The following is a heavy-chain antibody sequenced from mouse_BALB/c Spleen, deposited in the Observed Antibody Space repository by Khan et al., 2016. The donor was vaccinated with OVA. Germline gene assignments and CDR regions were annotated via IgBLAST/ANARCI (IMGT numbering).Heavy chain of an antibody. Sequence: QVQLQQSGAELMKPGASVKISCKATGYTFSSYWIEWVKQRPGHGLEWIGEILPGSGSTNYNEKFKGKATFTADTSSNTAYIQLNSLTSYESTVYYCTRTGNYRDYFDYWGQGTTLTVSS. CDR3: TRTGNYRDYFDY. CDR1: GYTFSSYW. CDR2: ILPGSGST. V-gene: IGHV1-9*01. D-gene: IGHD2-1*01. J-gene: IGHJ2*01.